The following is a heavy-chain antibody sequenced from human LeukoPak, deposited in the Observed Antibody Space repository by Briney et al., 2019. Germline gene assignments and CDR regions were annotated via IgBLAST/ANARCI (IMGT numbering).Heavy chain of an antibody. Sequence: GASVKVSCKASGYTFTSYGISWVRQAPGQGLEWMGWISAYNGNTNYAQKLQGRVTMTTDTSTSTAYMELRSLRSDDTAVYYCARSVERRVYGSGSHPPDYWGQGTLVTVSS. CDR1: GYTFTSYG. CDR2: ISAYNGNT. CDR3: ARSVERRVYGSGSHPPDY. D-gene: IGHD3-10*01. J-gene: IGHJ4*02. V-gene: IGHV1-18*01.